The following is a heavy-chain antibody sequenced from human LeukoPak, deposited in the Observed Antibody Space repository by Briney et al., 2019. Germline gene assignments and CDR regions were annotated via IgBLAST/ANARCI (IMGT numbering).Heavy chain of an antibody. J-gene: IGHJ5*02. CDR1: GGSISSNNYF. CDR2: ISYSGTT. V-gene: IGHV4-31*03. CDR3: ARHRGYSSWSDP. D-gene: IGHD5-18*01. Sequence: SQTLSPTCTVSGGSISSNNYFWTWIRQHPGKGLEWIGYISYSGTTYYNPSLKSRVTISMDTSNNQFSLRLSSVTAADTAMYYCARHRGYSSWSDPWGQGTLVTVSS.